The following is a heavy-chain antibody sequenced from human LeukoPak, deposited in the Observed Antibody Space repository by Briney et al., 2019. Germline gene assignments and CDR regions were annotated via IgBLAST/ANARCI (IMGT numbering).Heavy chain of an antibody. CDR1: GYSFTSYW. Sequence: PGESLKISCKGSGYSFTSYWIGWVRQMPRKGLEWMGIIYPGDSDTRYSPSFQSQCTISADKSISTAYLQWSSLKASGTAMYYCARPLTGYGEGFDYWGQGTLVTVSS. D-gene: IGHD4/OR15-4a*01. V-gene: IGHV5-51*01. CDR2: IYPGDSDT. CDR3: ARPLTGYGEGFDY. J-gene: IGHJ4*02.